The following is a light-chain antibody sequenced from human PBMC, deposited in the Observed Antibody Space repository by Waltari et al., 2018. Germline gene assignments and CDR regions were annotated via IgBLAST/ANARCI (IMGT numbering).Light chain of an antibody. Sequence: ATLFCRASQSVTSISLSWYQQKLGQAPRLLIYGTSSRATGTPDRFSGSGSGTDFTLTISRLEPEDVAVYYCQQYDGEVVTFGGGTKVEI. J-gene: IGKJ4*01. CDR1: QSVTSIS. CDR2: GTS. CDR3: QQYDGEVVT. V-gene: IGKV3-20*01.